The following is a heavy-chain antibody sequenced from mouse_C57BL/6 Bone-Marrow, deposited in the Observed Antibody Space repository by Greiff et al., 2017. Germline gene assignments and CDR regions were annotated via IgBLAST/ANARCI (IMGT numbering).Heavy chain of an antibody. CDR1: GYTFTSYW. J-gene: IGHJ4*01. CDR3: ATTMITTGDSLYYYAMDY. D-gene: IGHD2-4*01. Sequence: VQLQQSGAELVKPGASVKLSCKASGYTFTSYWMQWVKQRPGQGLEWIGEIDPSDSYTNYNQKFQGKATLTVDTSSSTAYLQLSSLTSEDSAVYYCATTMITTGDSLYYYAMDYWGQGTSVTVSS. CDR2: IDPSDSYT. V-gene: IGHV1-50*01.